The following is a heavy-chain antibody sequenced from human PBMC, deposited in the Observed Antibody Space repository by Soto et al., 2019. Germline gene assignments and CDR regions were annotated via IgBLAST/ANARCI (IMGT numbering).Heavy chain of an antibody. Sequence: ASVKVSCKASGYTFPSSGISWVRQAPGQGLEWMGWISASNGNTNYAQKAQGRVTMTTDTSTSTAYMELRSLRSDDTAGYYCARDTRVWERDYDFWSGTGYYYGMDVWGQGTTVTVSS. D-gene: IGHD3-3*01. CDR2: ISASNGNT. V-gene: IGHV1-18*01. CDR3: ARDTRVWERDYDFWSGTGYYYGMDV. J-gene: IGHJ6*02. CDR1: GYTFPSSG.